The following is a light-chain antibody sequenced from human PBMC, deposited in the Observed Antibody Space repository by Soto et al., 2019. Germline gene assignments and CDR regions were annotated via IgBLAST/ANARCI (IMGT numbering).Light chain of an antibody. J-gene: IGLJ1*01. CDR1: SSDVGAYNY. V-gene: IGLV2-14*01. Sequence: QSALTQPASVSGSPGQSITTSCTGTSSDVGAYNYVSWYQQHPGKAPRLMICDVSNRPSGVSNRFSGSKSGNTASLTISGLQAEDEADYYCSSYTSSSTLYVFGTGTKVTVL. CDR3: SSYTSSSTLYV. CDR2: DVS.